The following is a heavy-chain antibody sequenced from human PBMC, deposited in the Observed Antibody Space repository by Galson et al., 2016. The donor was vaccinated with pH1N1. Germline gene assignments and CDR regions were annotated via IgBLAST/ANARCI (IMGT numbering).Heavy chain of an antibody. D-gene: IGHD1-26*01. CDR1: GFTFSTYN. CDR2: IHRKSRSV. CDR3: AKENSLWEGNYFDY. Sequence: SLRLSCAASGFTFSTYNMHWVRQAPGEGLEWLSYIHRKSRSVQYAASVRGRFTISRDNAKNSLYLQMNGLRAEDTALYYCAKENSLWEGNYFDYWGQGTLVTVSS. J-gene: IGHJ4*02. V-gene: IGHV3-48*04.